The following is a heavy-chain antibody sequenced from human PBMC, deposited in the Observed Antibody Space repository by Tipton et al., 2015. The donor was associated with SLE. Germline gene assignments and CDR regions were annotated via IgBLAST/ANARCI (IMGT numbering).Heavy chain of an antibody. CDR3: ARAVWDTDFWSGYSQFNWFDP. D-gene: IGHD3-3*01. Sequence: GSLRLSCRASGFSFSDSYMSWIRQAPGKGLEWISSYTNSGSGIYYADSVKGRFTISRDIATNSLYLEMNSLRAEDTAVYYCARAVWDTDFWSGYSQFNWFDPWGQGTLVTVSS. V-gene: IGHV3-11*04. CDR2: YTNSGSGI. CDR1: GFSFSDSY. J-gene: IGHJ5*02.